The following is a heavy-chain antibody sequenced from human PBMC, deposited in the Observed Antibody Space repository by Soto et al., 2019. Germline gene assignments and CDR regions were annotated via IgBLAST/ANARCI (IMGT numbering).Heavy chain of an antibody. CDR1: GGSISSGDYY. CDR3: ARASYYYDSSAYYYVHYFDY. CDR2: IYYSGST. V-gene: IGHV4-30-4*02. Sequence: PSETLSLTCTVSGGSISSGDYYWSWIRQPPGKGLEWIGYIYYSGSTYYNPSLKSRVTISVDTSKNQFSLKLSSVTAADTAVYYCARASYYYDSSAYYYVHYFDYWGQGTLVTVSS. D-gene: IGHD3-22*01. J-gene: IGHJ4*02.